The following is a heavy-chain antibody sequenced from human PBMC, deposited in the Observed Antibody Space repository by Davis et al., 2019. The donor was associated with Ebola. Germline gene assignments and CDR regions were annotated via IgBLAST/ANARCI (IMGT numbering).Heavy chain of an antibody. Sequence: SETLSLTCTVSGGSIKDNYWNWIRSHPGQGLEWIGFFYNIGNTKYNPSLERRVSISVDTSKNQISLKLTSVTAADTAVYYCARGNKYNLVDHWGQGTLVTVSS. J-gene: IGHJ4*02. CDR2: FYNIGNT. CDR3: ARGNKYNLVDH. D-gene: IGHD1-14*01. CDR1: GGSIKDNY. V-gene: IGHV4-59*08.